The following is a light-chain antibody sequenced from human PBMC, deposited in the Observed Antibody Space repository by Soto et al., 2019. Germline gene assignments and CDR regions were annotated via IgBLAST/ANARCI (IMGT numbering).Light chain of an antibody. J-gene: IGKJ1*01. V-gene: IGKV3-20*01. Sequence: EIVLTQSPGTLSLSPGDRATLSCSASQTVSSKFVAWYQQRPAQAPRLRIHGASTRATGITDRFSGRLSGTDVTLIISGLEPEDFAVYYCQQYGTSPATFGQGTKVDIK. CDR1: QTVSSKF. CDR3: QQYGTSPAT. CDR2: GAS.